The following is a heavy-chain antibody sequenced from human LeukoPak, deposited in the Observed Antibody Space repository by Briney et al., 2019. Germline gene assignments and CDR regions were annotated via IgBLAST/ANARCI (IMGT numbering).Heavy chain of an antibody. J-gene: IGHJ5*02. CDR3: ARAGIVGAPGNWFDP. CDR1: GGSISSYY. V-gene: IGHV4-59*01. CDR2: IYYSGST. D-gene: IGHD1-26*01. Sequence: SETLSLTCTVSGGSISSYYWSWIRQPPGKGLEWIGYIYYSGSTNYNPSLKSRVTISVDTSKDQFSLKLSSVTAADTAVYYCARAGIVGAPGNWFDPWGQGTLVTVSS.